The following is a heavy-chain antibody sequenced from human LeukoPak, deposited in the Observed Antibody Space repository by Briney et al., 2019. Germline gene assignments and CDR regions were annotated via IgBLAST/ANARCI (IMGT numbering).Heavy chain of an antibody. J-gene: IGHJ3*01. Sequence: TSETLSLTCTVSGYSISSGYYWGWIRQPPGKGLEWIGSIYHSGITYYNPSLKSRVTISADTPKNQFSLELGSVTAADTAMYYCARDRHEPGPWGPGTMVTVSS. CDR1: GYSISSGYY. V-gene: IGHV4-38-2*02. CDR2: IYHSGIT. CDR3: ARDRHEPGP.